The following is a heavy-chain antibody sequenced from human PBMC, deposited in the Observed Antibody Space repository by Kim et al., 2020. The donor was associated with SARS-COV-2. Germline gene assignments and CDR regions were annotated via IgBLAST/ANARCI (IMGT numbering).Heavy chain of an antibody. CDR3: GKGDTGLIYG. D-gene: IGHD2-8*02. V-gene: IGHV3-74*01. CDR1: EVTLSKFW. Sequence: GGSLRLSCGASEVTLSKFWMHWVRQPPGGGLTWVSRISDDGRTTDYARFMRGRFTVSRDNAKNTLYLQINNLRVEDTAVYYCGKGDTGLIYGWVHGT. J-gene: IGHJ4*01. CDR2: ISDDGRTT.